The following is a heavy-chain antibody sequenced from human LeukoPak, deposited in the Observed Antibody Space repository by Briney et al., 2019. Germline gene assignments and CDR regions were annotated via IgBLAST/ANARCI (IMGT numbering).Heavy chain of an antibody. CDR1: GFIFSSYS. CDR2: ISSSNHAI. J-gene: IGHJ4*02. V-gene: IGHV3-48*02. Sequence: QTGGSLRLSCAASGFIFSSYSMSWVRQAPGKGLEWLSYISSSNHAIYYADSVKGRFTISRDNAKNSLFLQMNSLRDEDTAVYYCATPPSMVRGVSFDYWGQGTLVTVSS. D-gene: IGHD3-10*01. CDR3: ATPPSMVRGVSFDY.